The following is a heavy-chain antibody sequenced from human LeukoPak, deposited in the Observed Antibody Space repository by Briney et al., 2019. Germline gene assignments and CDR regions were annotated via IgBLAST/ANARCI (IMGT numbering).Heavy chain of an antibody. CDR2: IRYDGSNK. CDR1: GFTFSSYG. J-gene: IGHJ3*02. D-gene: IGHD3-9*01. CDR3: ARVRLRYFEYDAFDI. Sequence: PGGSLRLSCAASGFTFSSYGMHWVRQAPGKGLEWVAFIRYDGSNKYYADSVKGRFTISRDNSKNTLYLQMNSLRAEDTAVYYCARVRLRYFEYDAFDIWGQGTMVTVSS. V-gene: IGHV3-30*02.